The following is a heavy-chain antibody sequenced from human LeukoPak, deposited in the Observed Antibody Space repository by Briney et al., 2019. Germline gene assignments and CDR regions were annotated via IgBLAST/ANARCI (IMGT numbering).Heavy chain of an antibody. CDR1: GYILTELS. J-gene: IGHJ4*02. CDR2: LDPEDGET. D-gene: IGHD1-26*01. Sequence: ASVQVPCKVSGYILTELSLHWVRQAPGKGPEWMGGLDPEDGETIYSQNFQGRVTMTEHISTDIAYMELSSLRSEDTAVYYCTTLDSGSFFDCWGQGTLVTVSS. CDR3: TTLDSGSFFDC. V-gene: IGHV1-24*01.